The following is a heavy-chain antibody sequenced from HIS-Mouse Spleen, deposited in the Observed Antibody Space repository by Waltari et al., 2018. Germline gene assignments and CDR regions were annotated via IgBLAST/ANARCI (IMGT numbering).Heavy chain of an antibody. CDR3: AKDLGSYYYYYYGMDV. CDR1: GFTFSSYG. D-gene: IGHD1-26*01. V-gene: IGHV3-33*06. CDR2: IWYDGSNK. Sequence: AASGFTFSSYGMHWVRQAPGKGLEWVAVIWYDGSNKYYADSVKGRFTISRDNSKNTLYLQMNSLRAEDTAVYYCAKDLGSYYYYYYGMDVWGQGTTVTVSS. J-gene: IGHJ6*02.